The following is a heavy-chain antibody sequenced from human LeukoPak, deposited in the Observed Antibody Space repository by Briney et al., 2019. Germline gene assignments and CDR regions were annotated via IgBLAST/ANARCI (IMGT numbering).Heavy chain of an antibody. D-gene: IGHD4-17*01. J-gene: IGHJ4*02. V-gene: IGHV1-18*01. Sequence: ASVKVSCKASGYRFTSYGFSWVRQAPGQGLEWMGWISAYSGTTDYPQKVQGRVTMTTDTSTSTAYMELRSLRSDDTAVYYCARVYGDYDVRFDYWGQGTLVTVSS. CDR2: ISAYSGTT. CDR3: ARVYGDYDVRFDY. CDR1: GYRFTSYG.